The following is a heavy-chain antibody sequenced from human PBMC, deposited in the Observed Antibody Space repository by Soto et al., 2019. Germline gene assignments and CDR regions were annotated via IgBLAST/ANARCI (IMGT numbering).Heavy chain of an antibody. J-gene: IGHJ4*02. CDR1: GFTFSSYA. Sequence: GSLRLSCAASGFTFSSYAMSWVRQAPGKGLEWVSAISGSGGSTYYADSVKGRFTISRDNSKNTLYLQMNSLRAEDTAVYYCAKLRLGLYYFDYWGQGTLVTVSS. D-gene: IGHD3-16*01. CDR2: ISGSGGST. V-gene: IGHV3-23*01. CDR3: AKLRLGLYYFDY.